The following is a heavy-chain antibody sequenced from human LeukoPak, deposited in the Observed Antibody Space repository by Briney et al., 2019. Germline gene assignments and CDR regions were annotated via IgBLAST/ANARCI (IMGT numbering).Heavy chain of an antibody. D-gene: IGHD1-26*01. Sequence: GASVKVSCKASGYTFTTYAIHWVRPAPGQRIEWLGWINTGTGDTRYSQTFQGRVTITRDTSASTAYVELSSLRPEDTAMYYCARDMGSGSLHYWGQGTLVTVSS. CDR3: ARDMGSGSLHY. V-gene: IGHV1-3*04. J-gene: IGHJ4*02. CDR2: INTGTGDT. CDR1: GYTFTTYA.